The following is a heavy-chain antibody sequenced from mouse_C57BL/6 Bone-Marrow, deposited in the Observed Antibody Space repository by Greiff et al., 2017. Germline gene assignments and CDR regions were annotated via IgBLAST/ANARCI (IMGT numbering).Heavy chain of an antibody. V-gene: IGHV1-85*01. J-gene: IGHJ1*03. Sequence: QVQLQQSGPELVKPGASVKLSCKASGYTFTSYDINWVRQRPGQGLERIGWLYPRDGSTKYNEKFKGKATLTVDTSSSTAYMELHRLTSEDSAVYFCARLEFDGSSGDWYFDVWGTGTTVTVSS. CDR2: LYPRDGST. CDR1: GYTFTSYD. CDR3: ARLEFDGSSGDWYFDV. D-gene: IGHD1-1*01.